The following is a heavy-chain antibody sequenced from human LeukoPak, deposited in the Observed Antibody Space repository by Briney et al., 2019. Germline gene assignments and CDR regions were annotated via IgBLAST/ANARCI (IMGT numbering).Heavy chain of an antibody. CDR1: GYTFTSYG. J-gene: IGHJ4*02. D-gene: IGHD6-6*01. CDR3: ARGPMKRRYSSSYVVDY. V-gene: IGHV1-8*01. CDR2: ISAHNGDT. Sequence: GASVKVSCKASGYTFTSYGISWVRQAPGQGLEWMGWISAHNGDTNYAQKFQGRVTITRNTSISTAYMELSSLRSEDTAVYYCARGPMKRRYSSSYVVDYWGQGTLVTVSS.